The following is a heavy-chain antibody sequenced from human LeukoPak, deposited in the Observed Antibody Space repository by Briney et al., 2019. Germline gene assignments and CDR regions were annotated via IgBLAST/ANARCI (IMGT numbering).Heavy chain of an antibody. Sequence: SETLSLTCTVSGDSISSFYWSWIRQPAGKGLEWIGHIYTSGSTNYSPSLKSRVTMSVDTSKNQFSLKLSSVTAADTAVYYCARDVLAATGSFDYWGQGTQATVSS. CDR3: ARDVLAATGSFDY. CDR1: GDSISSFY. CDR2: IYTSGST. D-gene: IGHD6-13*01. V-gene: IGHV4-4*07. J-gene: IGHJ4*02.